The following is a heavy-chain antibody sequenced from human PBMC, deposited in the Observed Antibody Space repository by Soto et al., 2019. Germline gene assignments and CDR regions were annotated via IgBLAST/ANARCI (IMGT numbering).Heavy chain of an antibody. CDR2: ISYDGSNK. CDR3: ARDLGSPHITYYFDY. Sequence: GGSLRLSCATSEFTFSSYPMHWVRQAPGKGLEWVALISYDGSNKYYADSVKGRFTPSRDNSKNTLYLQMNSLRAEDTAVYYCARDLGSPHITYYFDYWGQGTLVTVS. J-gene: IGHJ4*02. D-gene: IGHD1-26*01. V-gene: IGHV3-30-3*01. CDR1: EFTFSSYP.